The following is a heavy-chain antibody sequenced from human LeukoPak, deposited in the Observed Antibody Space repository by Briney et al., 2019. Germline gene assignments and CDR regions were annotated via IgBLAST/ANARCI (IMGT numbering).Heavy chain of an antibody. CDR3: ARAPRNYQLASYFDY. V-gene: IGHV4-34*01. CDR2: INHSGST. J-gene: IGHJ4*02. D-gene: IGHD2-2*01. Sequence: SETLSLTCAVYGGSFSGYYWSWIRQPPGKGLEWIGEINHSGSTNYNPSLKSRVTISVDTSKNQFSLKLSSVTAADTAVYYCARAPRNYQLASYFDYWGPGTLVTVSS. CDR1: GGSFSGYY.